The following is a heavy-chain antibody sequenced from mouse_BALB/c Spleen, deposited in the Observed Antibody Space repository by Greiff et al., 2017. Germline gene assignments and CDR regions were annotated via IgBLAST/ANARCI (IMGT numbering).Heavy chain of an antibody. CDR3: AREVYYYGSSYGFAY. V-gene: IGHV1S137*01. D-gene: IGHD1-1*01. CDR1: GYTFTDYA. Sequence: QVQLQQSGAELVRPGVSVKISCKGSGYTFTDYAMHWVKQSHAKSLEWIGVISTYYGDASYNQKFKGKATMTVDKSSSTAYMELARLTSEDSAIYCCAREVYYYGSSYGFAYWGQGTLVTVSA. J-gene: IGHJ3*01. CDR2: ISTYYGDA.